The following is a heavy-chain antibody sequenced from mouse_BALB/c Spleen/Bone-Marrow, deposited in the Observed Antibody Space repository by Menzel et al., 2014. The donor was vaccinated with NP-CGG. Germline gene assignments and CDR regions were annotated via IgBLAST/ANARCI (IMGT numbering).Heavy chain of an antibody. CDR3: SRGRRDALDY. V-gene: IGHV1-53*01. Sequence: QVQLQQSGAELVKPGASVKLSCKASGYTFTSYYMYWVKQRPGQGLEWFGEINPSNGGINFNEKFKNKATLTVDKSSSTAYKQLSSLTCEDAAVYCCSRGRRDALDYWGQGTSVTVSS. CDR1: GYTFTSYY. J-gene: IGHJ4*01. CDR2: INPSNGGI.